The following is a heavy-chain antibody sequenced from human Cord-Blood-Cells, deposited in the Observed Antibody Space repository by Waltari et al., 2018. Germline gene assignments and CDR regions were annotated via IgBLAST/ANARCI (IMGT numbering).Heavy chain of an antibody. CDR3: ARVSIAARHSYYFDY. CDR2: IYYSGST. Sequence: QVQLQESGPGLVRPSETLSLTCTVSVGSISSYYWSWIRPPPGKGLEWIGYIYYSGSTNYNPPLKSRVTISVDTSKNQFSLKLSSVTAADTAVYYCARVSIAARHSYYFDYWGQGTLVTVSS. J-gene: IGHJ4*02. D-gene: IGHD6-6*01. CDR1: VGSISSYY. V-gene: IGHV4-59*01.